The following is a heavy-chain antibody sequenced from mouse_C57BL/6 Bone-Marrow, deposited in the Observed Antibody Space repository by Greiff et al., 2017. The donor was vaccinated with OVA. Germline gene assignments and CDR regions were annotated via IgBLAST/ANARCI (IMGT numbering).Heavy chain of an antibody. J-gene: IGHJ1*03. CDR1: GYTFTSYG. CDR2: IYPRSGNT. D-gene: IGHD1-1*01. V-gene: IGHV1-81*01. CDR3: ARLSYYGSSHWYFDV. Sequence: VQLQQSGAELARPGASVKLSCKASGYTFTSYGISWVKQRTGQGLEWIGEIYPRSGNTYYNEKFKGKATLTADKSSSSAYMELRSLTSEDSAVYFCARLSYYGSSHWYFDVWGTGTTVTVSS.